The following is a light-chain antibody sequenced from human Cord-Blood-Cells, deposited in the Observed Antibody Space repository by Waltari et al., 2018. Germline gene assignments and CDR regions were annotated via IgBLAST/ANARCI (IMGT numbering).Light chain of an antibody. CDR2: DVS. J-gene: IGLJ2*01. CDR1: SSDVGGYNY. Sequence: QSALTQPASVSGSPGQSITISCTGTSSDVGGYNYVSWYQQHPGKAPKLMIYDVSNRPAGVSNRFSGSKSGNTASLTISGLQAEDEADYYCSSYTSSSTPHVVFGGGTKLTVL. CDR3: SSYTSSSTPHVV. V-gene: IGLV2-14*01.